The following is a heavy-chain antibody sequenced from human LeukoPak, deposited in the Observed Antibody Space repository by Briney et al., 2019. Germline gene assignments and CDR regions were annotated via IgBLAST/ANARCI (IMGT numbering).Heavy chain of an antibody. Sequence: GGSLRLSCAAPGFTFNSYTMHWVRQAPGKGLEWVAVLSSDGNKKFYAEYVKGRFTISRDNSENTLYLEMNSLRGEDTAVYYCARGDYDLSGSYHYGMDVWGQGTTVTVSS. V-gene: IGHV3-30-3*01. CDR1: GFTFNSYT. CDR3: ARGDYDLSGSYHYGMDV. J-gene: IGHJ6*02. CDR2: LSSDGNKK. D-gene: IGHD3-10*01.